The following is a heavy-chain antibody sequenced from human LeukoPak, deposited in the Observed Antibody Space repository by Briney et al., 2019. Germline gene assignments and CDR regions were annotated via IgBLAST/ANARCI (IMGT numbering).Heavy chain of an antibody. J-gene: IGHJ4*02. V-gene: IGHV3-48*01. Sequence: PGGSLRLSCAASGFTFRSYNMNWVRQAPGKGLEWVSYITGGSTTIYYADSVKGRFTISRDNAKNSLYLQMNCLRAEDTAVYYCARDYSTVTTFFDYWGQGTLVTVSS. CDR3: ARDYSTVTTFFDY. CDR2: ITGGSTTI. CDR1: GFTFRSYN. D-gene: IGHD4-17*01.